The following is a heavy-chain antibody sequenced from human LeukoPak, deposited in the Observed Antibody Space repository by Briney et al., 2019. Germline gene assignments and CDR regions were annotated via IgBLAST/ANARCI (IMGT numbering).Heavy chain of an antibody. Sequence: ASVKVSCKASGYTFTSYGISWIRQAPGQGLEWMGRINPSTGGTDFAQKFQGKVSMTRDTSISTAYMELSRLGSDDTAVYYCATLGEDKTDTPFDYRGQGTPVTVSS. CDR1: GYTFTSYG. J-gene: IGHJ4*02. V-gene: IGHV1-2*06. CDR2: INPSTGGT. D-gene: IGHD3-16*01. CDR3: ATLGEDKTDTPFDY.